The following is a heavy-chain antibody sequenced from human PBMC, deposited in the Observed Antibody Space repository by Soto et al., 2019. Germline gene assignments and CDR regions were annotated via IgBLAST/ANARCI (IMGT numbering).Heavy chain of an antibody. V-gene: IGHV1-18*01. Sequence: QVQLVQSGAEVKKPGASVTVSCKTSGYTFSNYGISWVRQAPGQGLEWMGWISGYSGKTNYAQTVQRRVTMTTGTSTGTVDLELRSLKSDDTAIYYCSRFIMVGGWFDPNYYHGMEVWGQGTTVTVSS. CDR1: GYTFSNYG. D-gene: IGHD6-19*01. CDR2: ISGYSGKT. CDR3: SRFIMVGGWFDPNYYHGMEV. J-gene: IGHJ6*02.